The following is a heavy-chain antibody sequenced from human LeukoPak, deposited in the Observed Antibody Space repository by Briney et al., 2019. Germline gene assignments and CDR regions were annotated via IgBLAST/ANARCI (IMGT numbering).Heavy chain of an antibody. D-gene: IGHD2-21*02. CDR3: ARVDITAASCGVDCYYEY. V-gene: IGHV3-30*04. Sequence: GGSLRLSCADSGFTFSYYAMHWVRQAPGKGLEWVAVISSDGNNKYYADSVKGRFTISRDNSKNTLYLQMDSLSAEDTAVYFRARVDITAASCGVDCYYEYWGQGTLVTVSS. CDR2: ISSDGNNK. CDR1: GFTFSYYA. J-gene: IGHJ4*02.